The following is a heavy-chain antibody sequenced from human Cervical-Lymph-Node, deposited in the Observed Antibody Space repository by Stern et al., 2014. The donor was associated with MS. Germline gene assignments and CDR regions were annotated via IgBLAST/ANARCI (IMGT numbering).Heavy chain of an antibody. D-gene: IGHD3-22*01. CDR1: GFTFSSYW. Sequence: EVQLVESGGGLVPPGGSLRLSCAASGFTFSSYWMHWVRQVPGKGLVWVSRINHDGSSTDYSDSVKGRFTISRDNAKNTLYFQMNSLRAEDTAVYFCAMPVVPTAYWGQGTLVTVSS. CDR2: INHDGSST. V-gene: IGHV3-74*02. J-gene: IGHJ4*02. CDR3: AMPVVPTAY.